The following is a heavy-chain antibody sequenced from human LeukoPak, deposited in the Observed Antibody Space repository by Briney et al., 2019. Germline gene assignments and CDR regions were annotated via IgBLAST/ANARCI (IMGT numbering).Heavy chain of an antibody. CDR3: VGVRDSSGYYLDY. CDR1: GGSFSGYY. V-gene: IGHV4-34*01. CDR2: INHSGST. J-gene: IGHJ4*02. D-gene: IGHD3-22*01. Sequence: SETLSLTCAVYGGSFSGYYWSWIRQPPGKGLEWIGEINHSGSTNYNPSLKSRVTISVDTSKNQSSLKLSSVTAADTAVYYCVGVRDSSGYYLDYWGQGTLVTVSS.